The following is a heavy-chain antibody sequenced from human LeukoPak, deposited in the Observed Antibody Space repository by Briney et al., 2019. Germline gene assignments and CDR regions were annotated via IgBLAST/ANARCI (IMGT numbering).Heavy chain of an antibody. CDR2: IVTAGDT. V-gene: IGHV3-13*01. J-gene: IGHJ6*03. CDR1: RFTSSIYE. Sequence: GRSLTLSCPLYRFTSSIYEMHCVRQATRRGRGWVSAIVTAGDTDYPGSVKGRFTISRENVKNYLYLQMNSLIAWDTAVYYCARDRIMDVWGKGTTVTVSS. CDR3: ARDRIMDV.